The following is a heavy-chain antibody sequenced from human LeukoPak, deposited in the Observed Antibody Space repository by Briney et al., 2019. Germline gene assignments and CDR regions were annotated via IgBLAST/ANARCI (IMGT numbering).Heavy chain of an antibody. D-gene: IGHD4-17*01. Sequence: GRSLRLSCAASRFTFSNYHMHWVRQAPGKGLEWVAVISYDGGSEYYADSVKGRFTISRDNSKNTLYLQMNSLRAGDTAVYYCAKDHYGDYRRGFDYWGQGTLVTVSS. V-gene: IGHV3-30*18. CDR2: ISYDGGSE. J-gene: IGHJ4*02. CDR3: AKDHYGDYRRGFDY. CDR1: RFTFSNYH.